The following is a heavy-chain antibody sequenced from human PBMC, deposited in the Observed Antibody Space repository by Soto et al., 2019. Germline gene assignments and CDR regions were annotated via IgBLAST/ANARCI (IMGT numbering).Heavy chain of an antibody. J-gene: IGHJ6*02. CDR3: ARDYSYQRSMDV. V-gene: IGHV3-30-3*01. CDR1: GFTFSNYA. CDR2: ISYDGSNK. D-gene: IGHD2-15*01. Sequence: QGQLVESGGGVVQPGRSLRLSCAASGFTFSNYAIHWVRQAPGKGLEWVAVISYDGSNKYYTDSVKGRFIISRDNSENTLYLQMSSLRAEDTAVYYCARDYSYQRSMDVWCQGTTVTVSS.